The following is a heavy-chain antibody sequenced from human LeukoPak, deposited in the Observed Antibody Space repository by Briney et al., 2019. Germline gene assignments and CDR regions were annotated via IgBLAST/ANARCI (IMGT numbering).Heavy chain of an antibody. V-gene: IGHV3-48*03. Sequence: GGSLRLSCAASGFTFSSYEMNWVRQAPGEGLEWVSYISSSGSTIYYADSVRGRFTISRDNAKKSLYLQMNSLRAEDTGVYYCARVWDGYSGEDYWGQGTLVTVSS. CDR1: GFTFSSYE. CDR2: ISSSGSTI. D-gene: IGHD5-18*01. CDR3: ARVWDGYSGEDY. J-gene: IGHJ4*02.